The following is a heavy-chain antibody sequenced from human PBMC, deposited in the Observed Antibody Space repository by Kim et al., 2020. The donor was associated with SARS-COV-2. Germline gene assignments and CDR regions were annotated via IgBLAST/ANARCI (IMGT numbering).Heavy chain of an antibody. CDR2: IYHSGST. J-gene: IGHJ5*02. CDR3: AREAAAGNWFDP. CDR1: VYSISSGDY. Sequence: SETLSLTCTVSVYSISSGDYWGWIRQSPGKGLEWIGSIYHSGSTYYNPSLMSRVTISVDTSKNQFSLKLSSVTAADTAVYYCAREAAAGNWFDPWGQGTLLTVSS. V-gene: IGHV4-38-2*02. D-gene: IGHD6-13*01.